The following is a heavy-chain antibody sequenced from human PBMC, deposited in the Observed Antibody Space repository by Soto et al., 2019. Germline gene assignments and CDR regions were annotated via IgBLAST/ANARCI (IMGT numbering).Heavy chain of an antibody. V-gene: IGHV4-61*01. CDR2: IYYSGST. Sequence: QVQLQESGPGLVKPSETLSLTCTVSGGSVSSGSYYWSWIRQPPGKGLEWIGYIYYSGSTNYNPSHTCRVTISVDTSKKQFSLKLSSVTAADTAVYYCAIGIEGWDQGRSYYGMDVWGQGTTVTVSS. J-gene: IGHJ6*02. D-gene: IGHD6-19*01. CDR1: GGSVSSGSYY. CDR3: AIGIEGWDQGRSYYGMDV.